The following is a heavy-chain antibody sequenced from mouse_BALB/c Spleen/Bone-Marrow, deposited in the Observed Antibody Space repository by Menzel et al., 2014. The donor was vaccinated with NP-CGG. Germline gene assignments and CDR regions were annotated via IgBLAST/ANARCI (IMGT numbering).Heavy chain of an antibody. CDR1: GFTFSDYG. J-gene: IGHJ1*01. V-gene: IGHV5-15*02. CDR3: ARDQVYYFGSSYGYFDV. Sequence: EVQAVESGGGLVQPGGSRKLSCAGSGFTFSDYGMAWVRQAPGKGPEWVAFISNLAYSIYYADTVTGRFTISRENAKNTLYLEMSSLRSEDTAMFYCARDQVYYFGSSYGYFDVWSGGATVPIS. CDR2: ISNLAYSI. D-gene: IGHD1-1*01.